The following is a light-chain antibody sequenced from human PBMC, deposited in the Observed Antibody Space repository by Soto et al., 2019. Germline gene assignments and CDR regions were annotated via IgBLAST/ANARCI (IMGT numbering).Light chain of an antibody. CDR3: QQYNNLPLT. V-gene: IGKV3-15*01. Sequence: EIVRTKADANLSVSPGEGSTLSFRASQSVSSNLAWYQQKAGQAPRLLMYGASTRATGIPARVSGSGSGTEFTLAISSLQSEDFAVYDCQQYNNLPLTFAGGTKVDIK. CDR1: QSVSSN. CDR2: GAS. J-gene: IGKJ4*01.